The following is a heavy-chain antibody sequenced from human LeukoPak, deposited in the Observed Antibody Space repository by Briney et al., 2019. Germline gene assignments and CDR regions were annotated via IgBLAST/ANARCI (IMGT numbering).Heavy chain of an antibody. D-gene: IGHD3-3*01. V-gene: IGHV1-46*01. CDR2: INPSGGST. CDR3: ARDTRITIFGVVNYGMDV. Sequence: GASVKVSCKASGYTFTSYYMHWVRQAPGQGLEWMGIINPSGGSTSYAQKFQGRVTMTRDTSTSTVYMELSSLRSEDTAVYYCARDTRITIFGVVNYGMDVWGQGTTVTVSS. CDR1: GYTFTSYY. J-gene: IGHJ6*02.